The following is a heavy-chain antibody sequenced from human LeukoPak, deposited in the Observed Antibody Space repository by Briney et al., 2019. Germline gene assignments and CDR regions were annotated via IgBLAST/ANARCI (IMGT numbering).Heavy chain of an antibody. CDR1: GFFFSNSA. CDR3: TRRSTATTTFDS. Sequence: PGGSLRLSCAASGFFFSNSAIHWVRRASGKGLEWVGLIRNKANSYATAYAASVTGRFTIFRDESKNTAYLQMNSLEAEDTAVYYCTRRSTATTTFDSWGQGTLVTVSS. J-gene: IGHJ4*02. V-gene: IGHV3-73*01. CDR2: IRNKANSYAT. D-gene: IGHD6-6*01.